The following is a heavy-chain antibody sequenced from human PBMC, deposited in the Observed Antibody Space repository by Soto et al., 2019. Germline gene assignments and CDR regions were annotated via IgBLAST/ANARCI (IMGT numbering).Heavy chain of an antibody. D-gene: IGHD4-17*01. CDR2: IYHSGMT. Sequence: QVQLQESGPGLVKPSQTLSLTCTVSVGSISTGGYYWSWIRQHPGRGLEWIGYIYHSGMTFSNPSLQSRVAISIDTSENQFSLKLSSVTAADTAVYYCATVRWELHDAFDIWGHGTMVSVSS. V-gene: IGHV4-31*03. CDR3: ATVRWELHDAFDI. J-gene: IGHJ3*02. CDR1: VGSISTGGYY.